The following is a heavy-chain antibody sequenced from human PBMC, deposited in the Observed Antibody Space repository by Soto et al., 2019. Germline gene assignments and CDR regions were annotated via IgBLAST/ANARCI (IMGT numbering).Heavy chain of an antibody. D-gene: IGHD5-12*01. CDR2: ISTYSGNT. V-gene: IGHV1-18*01. J-gene: IGHJ6*02. CDR3: AMVDNYGTPTPRDV. Sequence: QVQLVQSGDEVRKPGSSVKVSCKASGYIFVNYGIAWVRQAPGQGLEWIGWISTYSGNTDYASKVQCRLTMTTDTSPSAAYMDLGSLTSDDTAVYYCAMVDNYGTPTPRDVWGQGTTVTVSS. CDR1: GYIFVNYG.